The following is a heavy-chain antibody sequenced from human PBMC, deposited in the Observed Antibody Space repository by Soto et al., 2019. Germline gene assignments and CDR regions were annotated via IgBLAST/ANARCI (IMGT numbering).Heavy chain of an antibody. CDR3: ARVLYGDYVLRYYFDY. J-gene: IGHJ4*02. CDR2: IIPIFGTA. Sequence: ASVKVSCKASGGTVSSYAISWVRQAPGQGLEWMGGIIPIFGTANYAQKFQGRVTITADESTSTAYMELSSLRSEDTAVYYCARVLYGDYVLRYYFDYWGQGTLVTVSS. CDR1: GGTVSSYA. D-gene: IGHD4-17*01. V-gene: IGHV1-69*13.